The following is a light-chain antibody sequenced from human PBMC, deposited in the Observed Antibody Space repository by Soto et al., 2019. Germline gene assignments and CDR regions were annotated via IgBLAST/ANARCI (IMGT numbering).Light chain of an antibody. Sequence: QSVLTQPASVSGSPGQSIAISCAGSDSDIGAYDYVSWYQQHPGKGPKLLIYDVSNRPSGISDRFSGSKSGNTASLTISGLQPEDEADYYCSSYTSATSLEVFGGGTQLTVL. J-gene: IGLJ2*01. CDR1: DSDIGAYDY. CDR2: DVS. CDR3: SSYTSATSLEV. V-gene: IGLV2-14*03.